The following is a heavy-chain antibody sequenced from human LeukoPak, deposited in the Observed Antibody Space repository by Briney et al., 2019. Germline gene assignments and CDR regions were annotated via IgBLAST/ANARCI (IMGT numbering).Heavy chain of an antibody. Sequence: GGSLRLSCAASGFTFSSSAMSWVRQAPGKGLEWVSAISNNGGYTYYADSVQGRFTISRDNSKSTLCLQMNSLRAEDTAVYYCARDRYSGYAIDYWGQGTLVTVSS. CDR3: ARDRYSGYAIDY. V-gene: IGHV3-23*01. D-gene: IGHD5-12*01. J-gene: IGHJ4*02. CDR2: ISNNGGYT. CDR1: GFTFSSSA.